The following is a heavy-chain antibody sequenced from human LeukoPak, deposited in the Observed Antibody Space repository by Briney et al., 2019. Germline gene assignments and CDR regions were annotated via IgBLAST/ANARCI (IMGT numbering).Heavy chain of an antibody. CDR2: RNPNSGNT. D-gene: IGHD6-19*01. CDR3: ASEQWLKREGVYYYYGVAV. CDR1: GYTFTTYD. Sequence: GASVKVSCKASGYTFTTYDINWVRQASGQGLEWMGWRNPNSGNTGYAQKFQGRGTMTRNTSTTTAYMELNSLRSEDTAVYYCASEQWLKREGVYYYYGVAVWGQGTTVTVSS. V-gene: IGHV1-8*01. J-gene: IGHJ6*02.